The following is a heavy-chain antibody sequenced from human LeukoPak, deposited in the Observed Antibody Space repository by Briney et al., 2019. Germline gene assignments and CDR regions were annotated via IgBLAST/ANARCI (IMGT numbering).Heavy chain of an antibody. CDR1: GFTFSSYW. CDR3: ARGGGLDV. Sequence: GGSLRLSCAASGFTFSSYWMNWARQAPGKGLEWVASINHNGNVNYYVDSVKGRFTISRDNTMNSLYLQMSNLRAEDTAVYFCARGGGLDVWGQGATVTVSS. J-gene: IGHJ6*02. D-gene: IGHD3-16*01. CDR2: INHNGNVN. V-gene: IGHV3-7*03.